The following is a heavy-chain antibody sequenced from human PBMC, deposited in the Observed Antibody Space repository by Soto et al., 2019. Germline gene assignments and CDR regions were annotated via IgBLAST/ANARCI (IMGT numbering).Heavy chain of an antibody. CDR1: GFTFSSYE. J-gene: IGHJ6*02. V-gene: IGHV3-48*03. CDR3: ARNPEYYDFWSGTPG. D-gene: IGHD3-3*01. Sequence: PVGSLRLSCAASGFTFSSYEMNWVRQAPGKGLEWVSYISSSGSTIYYADSVKGRFTISRDNAKNSLYLQMNSLRAEDTAVYYCARNPEYYDFWSGTPGWGQGTTVTVSS. CDR2: ISSSGSTI.